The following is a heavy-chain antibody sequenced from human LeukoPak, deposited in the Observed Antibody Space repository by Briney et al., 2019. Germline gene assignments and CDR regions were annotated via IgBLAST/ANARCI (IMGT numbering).Heavy chain of an antibody. CDR3: ARDLDYGDYVLDY. CDR2: ISSSGSTI. J-gene: IGHJ4*02. Sequence: GGSLRLSCAASGFTFSSYEVNWVRQAPGKGLEWVSYISSSGSTIYYADSVKGRFTISRDNAKNSLYLQMNSLRAEDTAVYYCARDLDYGDYVLDYWGQGTLVIVSS. V-gene: IGHV3-48*03. D-gene: IGHD4-17*01. CDR1: GFTFSSYE.